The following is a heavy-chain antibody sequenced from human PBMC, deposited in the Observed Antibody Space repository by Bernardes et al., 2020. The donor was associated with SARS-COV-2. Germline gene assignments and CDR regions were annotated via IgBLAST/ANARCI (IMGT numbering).Heavy chain of an antibody. CDR3: AREVPGAASRDYLDN. Sequence: TLSLTCTVSGGSMTGYYWAWIRQPAGKGLEWLGRIHTSASTPYKTPLGSRVTMSEDASKNQFYLKLTSVTAADTALYFCAREVPGAASRDYLDNWGQGILVTVSS. CDR2: IHTSAST. CDR1: GGSMTGYY. J-gene: IGHJ4*02. D-gene: IGHD3-10*01. V-gene: IGHV4-4*07.